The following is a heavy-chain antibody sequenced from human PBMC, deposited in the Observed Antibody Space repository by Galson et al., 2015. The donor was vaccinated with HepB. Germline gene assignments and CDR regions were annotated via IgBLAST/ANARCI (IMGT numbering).Heavy chain of an antibody. CDR3: ARGGITMVQGVVAFDY. Sequence: SVKVSCKASGYTFTSYAMNWVRQAPGQGLEWMGWINTNTGNPTYAQGFTGRFVFSLDTSVSTAYLQISSLKAEDTAVYYCARGGITMVQGVVAFDYWGQGTLVTVSS. D-gene: IGHD3-10*01. CDR1: GYTFTSYA. V-gene: IGHV7-4-1*02. CDR2: INTNTGNP. J-gene: IGHJ4*02.